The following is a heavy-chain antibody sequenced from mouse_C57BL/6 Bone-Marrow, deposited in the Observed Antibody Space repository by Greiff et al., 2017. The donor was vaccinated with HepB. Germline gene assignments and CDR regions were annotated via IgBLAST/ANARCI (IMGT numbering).Heavy chain of an antibody. CDR3: ARRMGRWYVDV. CDR1: GYTFTDYY. CDR2: INPNNGGT. J-gene: IGHJ1*03. Sequence: VQLQQSGPELVKPGASVKISCKASGYTFTDYYMNWVKQSHGKSLEWIGDINPNNGGTSYNQKFKGKATLTVDKSSSTAYMELRSLTSEDSAVYYCARRMGRWYVDVWGTGTTVTVSS. D-gene: IGHD4-1*01. V-gene: IGHV1-26*01.